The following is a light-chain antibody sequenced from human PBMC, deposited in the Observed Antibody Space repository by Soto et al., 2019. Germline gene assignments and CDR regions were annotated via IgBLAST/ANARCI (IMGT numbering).Light chain of an antibody. J-gene: IGLJ2*01. Sequence: QSVLTQPPSASGTPGQRVTISCSGTSSNFGSNTVNWYQQLPGTAPKHLSYSNKQRPSGVPDRFSGSKSGTSASLSISGLQSEDEADYYCAAWDDSLNCHVVFGGGTKLTVL. CDR3: AAWDDSLNCHVV. V-gene: IGLV1-44*01. CDR1: SSNFGSNT. CDR2: SNK.